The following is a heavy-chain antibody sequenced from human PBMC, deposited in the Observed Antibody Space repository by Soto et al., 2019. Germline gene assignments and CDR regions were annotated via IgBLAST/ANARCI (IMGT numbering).Heavy chain of an antibody. J-gene: IGHJ4*02. CDR2: INHSGST. V-gene: IGHV4-34*01. CDR3: ARGYRWKTIGDY. D-gene: IGHD3-16*02. Sequence: PSETLSLTCAVYGGSFSGYYWSWIRQPPGKGLEWIGEINHSGSTNYNPSLKSRVTISVDTSKNQFSLKLSSVTAADTAVYYCARGYRWKTIGDYWGQGTLVTAPQ. CDR1: GGSFSGYY.